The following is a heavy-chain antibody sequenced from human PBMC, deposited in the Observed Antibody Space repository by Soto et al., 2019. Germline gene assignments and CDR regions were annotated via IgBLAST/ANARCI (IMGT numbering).Heavy chain of an antibody. Sequence: EVQLEESGGALVQPGRSLRLSCAASGFTFDEYAMHWVRQVLGKGLEWVSSISWNSGNIGYADSVNGRFTTSRDNAKNSLYLQMNSLRPEDTALYYCVRSKGGYSYGTPFDYWGQGTLVTVSS. D-gene: IGHD5-18*01. CDR1: GFTFDEYA. V-gene: IGHV3-9*01. CDR3: VRSKGGYSYGTPFDY. J-gene: IGHJ4*02. CDR2: ISWNSGNI.